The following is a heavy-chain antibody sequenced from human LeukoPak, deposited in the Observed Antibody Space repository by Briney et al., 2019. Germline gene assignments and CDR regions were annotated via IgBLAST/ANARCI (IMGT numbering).Heavy chain of an antibody. Sequence: GGSLRLSCAASGFTFSSYGMHWVRQAPGKGLEGVAVISYEGSNKYYADSVKGRFTISRDNSKNTVYLQMNSLRAEDTAVYYCAKEDGSGSSVFLDAFDIWGQGTMVTVSS. V-gene: IGHV3-30*18. D-gene: IGHD3-10*01. J-gene: IGHJ3*02. CDR2: ISYEGSNK. CDR3: AKEDGSGSSVFLDAFDI. CDR1: GFTFSSYG.